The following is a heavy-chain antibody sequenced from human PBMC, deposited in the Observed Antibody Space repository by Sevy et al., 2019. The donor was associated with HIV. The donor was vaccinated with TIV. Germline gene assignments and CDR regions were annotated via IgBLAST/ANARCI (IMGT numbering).Heavy chain of an antibody. V-gene: IGHV3-30-3*01. Sequence: GGSLRLSCAASGFTLSSYAMHWVRQAPGKGLEWVAVISYDGSNKYYADSVKGRFTISRDNSKNTLYLQMNSLRAEDTAVYYCARVRGSWYGKPDYWGQGTLVTVSS. CDR1: GFTLSSYA. D-gene: IGHD6-13*01. J-gene: IGHJ4*02. CDR2: ISYDGSNK. CDR3: ARVRGSWYGKPDY.